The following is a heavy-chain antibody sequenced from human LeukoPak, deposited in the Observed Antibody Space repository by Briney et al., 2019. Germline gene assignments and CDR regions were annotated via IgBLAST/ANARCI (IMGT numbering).Heavy chain of an antibody. CDR1: GFTFSSYA. D-gene: IGHD6-19*01. V-gene: IGHV3-30-3*01. CDR3: AKDWVAVAGRKGDWFDP. CDR2: ISYDGSNK. Sequence: GRSLRLSCAASGFTFSSYAMHWVRQAPGKGLEWVAVISYDGSNKYYADSVKGRFTISRDNSKNTLYLQMNSLRAEDTAVYYCAKDWVAVAGRKGDWFDPWGQGTLVTVSS. J-gene: IGHJ5*02.